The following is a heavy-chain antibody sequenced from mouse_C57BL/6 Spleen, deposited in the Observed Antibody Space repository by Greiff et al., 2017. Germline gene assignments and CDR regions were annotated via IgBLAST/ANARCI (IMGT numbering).Heavy chain of an antibody. CDR1: GYSITSGYY. CDR2: ISYDGSN. Sequence: EESGPGLVKPSQSLSLTCSVTGYSITSGYYWNWIRQFPGNKLEWMGYISYDGSNNYNPSLKNRISITRDTSKNQFFLKLNSVTTEDTATYYCARRGGSNAWFAYWGQGTLVTVSA. V-gene: IGHV3-6*01. J-gene: IGHJ3*01. D-gene: IGHD1-1*01. CDR3: ARRGGSNAWFAY.